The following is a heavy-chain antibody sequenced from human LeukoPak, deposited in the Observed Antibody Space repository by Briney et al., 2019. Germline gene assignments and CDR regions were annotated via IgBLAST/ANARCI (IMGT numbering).Heavy chain of an antibody. CDR3: AKGSSMVATRDYFDY. D-gene: IGHD5-12*01. J-gene: IGHJ4*02. CDR2: IWYDGSNK. CDR1: GFTFSNYG. V-gene: IGHV3-33*06. Sequence: GGSLRLSCAASGFTFSNYGMHWVRQAPGKGLEWVAVIWYDGSNKYYADSVKGRFTISRDNSKNTLYLQMNSLRDEDTAVYYCAKGSSMVATRDYFDYWGQGTLVTVSS.